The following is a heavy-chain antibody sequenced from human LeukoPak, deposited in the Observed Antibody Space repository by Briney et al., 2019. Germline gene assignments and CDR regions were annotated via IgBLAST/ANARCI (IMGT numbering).Heavy chain of an antibody. V-gene: IGHV3-74*01. CDR3: ARDVGSGWYHFDN. J-gene: IGHJ4*02. D-gene: IGHD6-19*01. Sequence: GGSLRLSCAASGFTFSRYWMHRVRQAPGKGLVWVSRINSDGSSTTYADSVKGRFTISRDNAENTLYLQMNSLRVEDTAVYYCARDVGSGWYHFDNWGQGTLVTVSS. CDR1: GFTFSRYW. CDR2: INSDGSST.